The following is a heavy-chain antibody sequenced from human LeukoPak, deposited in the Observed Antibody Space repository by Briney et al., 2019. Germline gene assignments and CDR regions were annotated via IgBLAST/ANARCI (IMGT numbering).Heavy chain of an antibody. D-gene: IGHD3-10*01. CDR3: ASFPVGSTGPNDY. V-gene: IGHV1-69*04. CDR1: GGTFSSYA. CDR2: IIPILGIA. J-gene: IGHJ4*02. Sequence: GASVKVSCKASGGTFSSYAISWVRQAPGQGLEWMGRIIPILGIANYAQKFQGRVTITADKSTSTAYMELSSLRSEDTAVYYCASFPVGSTGPNDYWGQGTLVTVSS.